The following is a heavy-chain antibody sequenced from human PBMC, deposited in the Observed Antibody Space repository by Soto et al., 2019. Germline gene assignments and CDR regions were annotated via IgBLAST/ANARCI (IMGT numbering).Heavy chain of an antibody. CDR1: GYTFTSYG. CDR3: AREYGSGSRFDY. V-gene: IGHV1-18*01. D-gene: IGHD3-10*01. Sequence: QVQLVQSGAEVKKPGASVKVSCKASGYTFTSYGISWVRQAPGQGLEWMGWISAYNGNTNYAQKHQGRVTMTTGTATSTAYRELRSLRSDDTAVYYCAREYGSGSRFDYWGQGTLVTVSS. J-gene: IGHJ4*02. CDR2: ISAYNGNT.